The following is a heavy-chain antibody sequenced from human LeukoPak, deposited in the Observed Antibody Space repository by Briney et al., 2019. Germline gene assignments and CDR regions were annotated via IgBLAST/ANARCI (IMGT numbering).Heavy chain of an antibody. V-gene: IGHV3-21*01. CDR2: ISNGNSYI. CDR1: GLTFSSYT. CDR3: AKVATSSHPFDF. Sequence: PGGSLRLSCAASGLTFSSYTMNWVRQAPGQGLEWVSSISNGNSYIYYADSVKGRSTISRDNAKSSLYLQMNSLRPEDTAVYYCAKVATSSHPFDFWGQGTLVTVSS. J-gene: IGHJ4*02.